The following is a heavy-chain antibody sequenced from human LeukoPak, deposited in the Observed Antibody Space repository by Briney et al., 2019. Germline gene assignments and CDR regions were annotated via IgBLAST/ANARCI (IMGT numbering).Heavy chain of an antibody. Sequence: GGSLRLSCAISGFSVSNYYMSWVRQAPGKGLEWVSLIRDSGETFYADSVKGRFTISRDNSKSTMYLQMNWLRVEDTAVYFCARDRAATQDWVEFDPWGQGTLVTVSS. J-gene: IGHJ5*02. CDR3: ARDRAATQDWVEFDP. V-gene: IGHV3-66*03. CDR2: IRDSGET. D-gene: IGHD2-15*01. CDR1: GFSVSNYY.